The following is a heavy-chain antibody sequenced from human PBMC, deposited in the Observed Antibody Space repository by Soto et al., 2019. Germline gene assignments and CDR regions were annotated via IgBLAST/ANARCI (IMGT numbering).Heavy chain of an antibody. J-gene: IGHJ6*02. Sequence: SETLSLTCTVSGGSISSYYWSWIRQPPGKGLEWIGYVHDSWGSHYNPSLKSRVAISLDTSKSQFSLKLTSVTATDTAVYYCGRQGFGALHGLVDVWSQGTTVTVSS. CDR3: GRQGFGALHGLVDV. D-gene: IGHD3-10*01. CDR2: VHDSWGS. V-gene: IGHV4-59*08. CDR1: GGSISSYY.